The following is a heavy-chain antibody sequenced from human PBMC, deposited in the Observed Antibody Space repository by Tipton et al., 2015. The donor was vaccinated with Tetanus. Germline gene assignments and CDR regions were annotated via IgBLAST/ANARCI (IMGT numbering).Heavy chain of an antibody. CDR1: GGTFTNYA. D-gene: IGHD1-1*01. Sequence: QVQLVQSGAEVKQPGASVKVSCKASGGTFTNYALNWVRQAPGQGLEWMGWINTDKGSTNYAQNLQGRVIMTTDTSTLTAYMELRSLRSDDTAVYYCARGGTMDYWGQGTLVTVSA. CDR3: ARGGTMDY. V-gene: IGHV1-18*01. J-gene: IGHJ4*02. CDR2: INTDKGST.